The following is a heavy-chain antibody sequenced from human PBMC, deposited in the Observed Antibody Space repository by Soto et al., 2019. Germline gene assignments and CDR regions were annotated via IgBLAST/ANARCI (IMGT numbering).Heavy chain of an antibody. CDR2: IDPSDSYT. D-gene: IGHD3-22*01. CDR3: ARHAPTGHPYVDSSGYSWCNY. V-gene: IGHV5-10-1*01. J-gene: IGHJ4*01. Sequence: GESLKISCKGSGYSFTSYWISWVRQMPGKGLEWMVRIDPSDSYTNYSPSFQGHVTISADKSISTAYLQWSSLKASDTAMYYRARHAPTGHPYVDSSGYSWCNYWGPGTLFTV. CDR1: GYSFTSYW.